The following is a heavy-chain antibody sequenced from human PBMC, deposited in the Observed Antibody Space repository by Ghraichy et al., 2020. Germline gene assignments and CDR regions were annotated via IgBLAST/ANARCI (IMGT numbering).Heavy chain of an antibody. CDR1: GYTFTGYY. D-gene: IGHD1-26*01. Sequence: ASVKVSCKASGYTFTGYYMHWVRQAPGQGLEWMGWINPNSGGTNYAQKFQGRVTMTRDTSISTAYMELSRLRSDDTAVYYCARFRQLRNFFDYWGQGTLVTVSS. V-gene: IGHV1-2*02. J-gene: IGHJ4*02. CDR3: ARFRQLRNFFDY. CDR2: INPNSGGT.